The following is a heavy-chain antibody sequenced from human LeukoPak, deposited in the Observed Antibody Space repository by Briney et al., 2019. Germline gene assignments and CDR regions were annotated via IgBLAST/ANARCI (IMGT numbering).Heavy chain of an antibody. CDR2: INPNSGGT. CDR1: GYTFTGYY. CDR3: ASANCSSTSCYEGRFDY. D-gene: IGHD2-2*01. V-gene: IGHV1-2*02. Sequence: ASVKVSCKASGYTFTGYYMHWVRQAPGQGLERMGWINPNSGGTDYAQKFQGRVTMTRDTSISTAYMELSRLRSDDTAVYDCASANCSSTSCYEGRFDYWGQGTLVTVSS. J-gene: IGHJ4*02.